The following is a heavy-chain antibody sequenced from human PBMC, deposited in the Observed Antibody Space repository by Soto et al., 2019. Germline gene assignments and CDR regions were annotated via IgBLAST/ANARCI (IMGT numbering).Heavy chain of an antibody. CDR3: ARDRRQLDWFDP. D-gene: IGHD1-1*01. Sequence: SETLSLTCTVSGGSISSGGYYWSWIRQHPGKGLEWIGYIYYSGSTYYNPSLKSRVTISVDTSKNQFSLKLSSVTAADTAVYYCARDRRQLDWFDPWGQGTLVTVSS. V-gene: IGHV4-31*03. CDR2: IYYSGST. CDR1: GGSISSGGYY. J-gene: IGHJ5*02.